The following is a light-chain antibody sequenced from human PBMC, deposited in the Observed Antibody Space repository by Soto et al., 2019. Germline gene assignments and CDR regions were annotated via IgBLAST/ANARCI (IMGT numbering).Light chain of an antibody. CDR2: EGS. V-gene: IGLV2-23*01. CDR1: ISDVGSSGP. J-gene: IGLJ1*01. CDR3: CSYVGARNYV. Sequence: QSALTQPASVSGSPGHSITISCSGSISDVGSSGPVSWYQHHPGQVPKLIIYEGSRRPSGVSSRFSGSKTGNTASLTITGLQAEEEANYYCCSYVGARNYVFGTGTKVTAL.